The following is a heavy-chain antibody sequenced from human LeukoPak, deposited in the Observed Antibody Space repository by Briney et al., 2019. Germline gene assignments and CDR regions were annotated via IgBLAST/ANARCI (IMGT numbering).Heavy chain of an antibody. CDR3: VTRLA. CDR2: IYSGGST. Sequence: GGSLRLSCAASGFTVSSNYMSWVRQAPGKGLDWVSMIYSGGSTNYADFVKGRFTISRDSSKNTLYLQMNSLRAEDTAVYYCVTRLAWGQGTLVTVSS. J-gene: IGHJ5*02. D-gene: IGHD3-16*01. V-gene: IGHV3-53*01. CDR1: GFTVSSNY.